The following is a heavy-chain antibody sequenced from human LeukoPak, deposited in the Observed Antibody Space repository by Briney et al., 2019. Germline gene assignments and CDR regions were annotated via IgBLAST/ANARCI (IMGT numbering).Heavy chain of an antibody. J-gene: IGHJ4*02. CDR2: ISAYNGNT. Sequence: ASVKVSCKASGYTFTSYGISWVRQAPGQGLEWMGWISAYNGNTNYAQKLQGRVTMTTDTSTSTAYMELRSLRSDDTAVYYCARDPIVSLTYCGGDCWPNYWGQGTLVTVSS. D-gene: IGHD2-21*01. V-gene: IGHV1-18*01. CDR1: GYTFTSYG. CDR3: ARDPIVSLTYCGGDCWPNY.